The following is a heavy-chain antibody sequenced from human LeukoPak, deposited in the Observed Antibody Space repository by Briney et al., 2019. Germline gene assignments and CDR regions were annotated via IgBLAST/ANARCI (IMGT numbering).Heavy chain of an antibody. J-gene: IGHJ6*02. CDR2: IIPILGIA. D-gene: IGHD3-10*01. CDR3: AGTSGYYGSGSLSGYYYYYYGMDV. CDR1: DGTFSSYA. V-gene: IGHV1-69*04. Sequence: SVRVCCKASDGTFSSYAISWVRQAPGQGLEWMGRIIPILGIANYAQKFQGRVTITADKSTSTAYMELSSLRSEDTAVYYCAGTSGYYGSGSLSGYYYYYYGMDVWGQGTTVTVSS.